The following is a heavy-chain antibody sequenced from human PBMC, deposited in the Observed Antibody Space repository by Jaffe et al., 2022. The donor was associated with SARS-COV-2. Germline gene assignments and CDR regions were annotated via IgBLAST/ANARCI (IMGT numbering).Heavy chain of an antibody. J-gene: IGHJ2*01. CDR1: GFTFSSYW. D-gene: IGHD3-9*01. V-gene: IGHV3-74*01. CDR2: INSDGSST. CDR3: ARSTYDILTGAYWYFDL. Sequence: EVQLVESGGGLVQPGGSLRLSCAASGFTFSSYWMHWVRQAPGKGLVWVSRINSDGSSTSYADSVKGRFTISRDNAKNTLYLQMNSLRAEDTAVYYCARSTYDILTGAYWYFDLWGRGTLVTVSS.